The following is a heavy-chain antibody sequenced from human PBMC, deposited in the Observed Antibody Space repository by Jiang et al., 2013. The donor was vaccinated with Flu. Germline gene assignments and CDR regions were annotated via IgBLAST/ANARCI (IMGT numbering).Heavy chain of an antibody. J-gene: IGHJ4*02. D-gene: IGHD4-17*01. CDR3: ARGGHDYGDSFDY. Sequence: QLLESGAELKKPGASVKVSCKASGYTFTSYGISWVRQAPGQGLEWMGWITTHNGKTNYAQKFQGRVTMTTDTSTSTVYMELRSLVSDDTAVYYCARGGHDYGDSFDYWGQGTLVTVSS. CDR1: GYTFTSYG. V-gene: IGHV1-18*01. CDR2: ITTHNGKT.